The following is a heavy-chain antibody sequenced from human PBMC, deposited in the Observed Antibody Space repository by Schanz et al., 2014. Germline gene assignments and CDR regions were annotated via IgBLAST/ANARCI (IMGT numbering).Heavy chain of an antibody. CDR2: IKEDGSVK. CDR1: GFTFSSYA. CDR3: AKDAENTAMITDYFDY. J-gene: IGHJ4*02. D-gene: IGHD5-18*01. Sequence: EVHLVEPGGGLVQPGGSLRLSCAASGFTFSSYAMSWVRQAPGKGLEWVANIKEDGSVKDYVDSVKGRFTISRDNSKTTVYLQMNSLRAEDTAVYYCAKDAENTAMITDYFDYWGQGALXTVSS. V-gene: IGHV3-7*05.